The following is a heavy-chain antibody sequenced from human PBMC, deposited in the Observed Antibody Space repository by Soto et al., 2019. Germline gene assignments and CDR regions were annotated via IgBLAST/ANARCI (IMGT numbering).Heavy chain of an antibody. CDR3: ASDAFGTILPGYRQFSDY. Sequence: GKGLEWMGRIIPILGIANYAQKFQGRVTITADKSTSTAYMELSSLRSEDTAVYYCASDAFGTILPGYRQFSDYWLQGVFVT. J-gene: IGHJ4*02. CDR2: IIPILGIA. D-gene: IGHD3-9*01. V-gene: IGHV1-69*04.